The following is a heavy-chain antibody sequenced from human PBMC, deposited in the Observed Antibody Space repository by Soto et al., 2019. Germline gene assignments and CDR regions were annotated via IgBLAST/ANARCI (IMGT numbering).Heavy chain of an antibody. CDR1: GYTFSSYY. CDR3: AREYDILTGYYKPLGGFDY. D-gene: IGHD3-9*01. CDR2: INPSGGST. J-gene: IGHJ4*02. Sequence: VSVNVYCKAAGYTFSSYYMHWVRQAPGQGLEWMGIINPSGGSTSYAQKFQGRVTMTRDTSTSTVYMELSSLRSEDTAVYYCAREYDILTGYYKPLGGFDYWGQGTLVTVSS. V-gene: IGHV1-46*01.